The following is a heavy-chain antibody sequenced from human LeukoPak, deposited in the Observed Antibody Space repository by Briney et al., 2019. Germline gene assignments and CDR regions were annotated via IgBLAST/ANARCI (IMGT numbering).Heavy chain of an antibody. CDR3: ARGTPDIVATSSIDY. D-gene: IGHD5-12*01. V-gene: IGHV1-46*01. CDR1: GYTFTSYY. Sequence: GASVKVSCKASGYTFTSYYMHWVRQAPGQGLEWMGIINPSGGSTSYAQKFQGRVTTTRDTSTSSVYMELSSLRSEDTAVYYCARGTPDIVATSSIDYWGQGTLVTVSS. CDR2: INPSGGST. J-gene: IGHJ4*02.